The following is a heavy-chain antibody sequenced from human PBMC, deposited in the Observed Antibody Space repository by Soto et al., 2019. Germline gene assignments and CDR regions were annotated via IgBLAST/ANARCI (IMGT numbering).Heavy chain of an antibody. Sequence: GASVKVSCKASGGTFSSYAISWVRQAPGQGLEWMGGIIPIFGTANYAQKFQGRVTITADESTSTAYMELSSLRSEDTAVYYCARVTYSSGWYTFLEYYYYGMDVWGQGTTVTVSS. V-gene: IGHV1-69*13. D-gene: IGHD6-19*01. J-gene: IGHJ6*02. CDR2: IIPIFGTA. CDR3: ARVTYSSGWYTFLEYYYYGMDV. CDR1: GGTFSSYA.